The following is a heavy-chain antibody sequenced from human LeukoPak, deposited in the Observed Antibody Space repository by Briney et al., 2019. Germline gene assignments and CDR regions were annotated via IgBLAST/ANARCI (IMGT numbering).Heavy chain of an antibody. J-gene: IGHJ3*02. V-gene: IGHV3-48*03. CDR2: ISSSSSTI. Sequence: PGGSLRLSCAASGFTFSSYDMNWVRQAPGKGLEWVSYISSSSSTIYYADSVKGRFTISRDNAKNSLYLQMNSLRAEDTAVYYCASGYDFWSGYYMDAFDIWGQGTMVTVSS. D-gene: IGHD3-3*01. CDR3: ASGYDFWSGYYMDAFDI. CDR1: GFTFSSYD.